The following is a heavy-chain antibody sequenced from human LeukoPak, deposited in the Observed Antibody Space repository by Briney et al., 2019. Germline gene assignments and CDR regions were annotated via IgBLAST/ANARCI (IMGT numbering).Heavy chain of an antibody. Sequence: GGSLRLSCAASGFTVSNDYISWVRQAPGKGLEWVSVVYSGGSTKYADSVKARFTISRSNSKNKVYLQMNSLSADDTAVYYCARATLDNWGQGTLVTVSS. J-gene: IGHJ4*02. V-gene: IGHV3-53*01. CDR2: VYSGGST. CDR1: GFTVSNDY. CDR3: ARATLDN.